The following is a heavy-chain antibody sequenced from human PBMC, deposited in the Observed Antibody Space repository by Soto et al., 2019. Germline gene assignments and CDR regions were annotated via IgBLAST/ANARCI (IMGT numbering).Heavy chain of an antibody. V-gene: IGHV1-18*01. Sequence: QIQLVQSGAEVKKPGASVKVSCKASGYTFSSYHITWLRQAPGQGLEWMGWISAYNGNTNYALNLQRRVPMTTDPSTSTSYMELRSLRSNDTAVSDCEGDFPSVEYWGQGTLVTVSS. J-gene: IGHJ4*02. CDR3: EGDFPSVEY. CDR1: GYTFSSYH. CDR2: ISAYNGNT.